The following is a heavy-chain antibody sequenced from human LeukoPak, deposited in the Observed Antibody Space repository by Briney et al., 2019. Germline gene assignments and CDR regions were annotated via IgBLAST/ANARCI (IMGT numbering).Heavy chain of an antibody. Sequence: PGGSLRLSCAASGFTFSSYSMNWVRQAPGKGLEWVSSISTSSNYIYYADSVKGRFTISRHNAKNSLYLQMNSLRAEDTAVYYCARNPSNYGGNQPIDYWGQGTLVTVSS. CDR1: GFTFSSYS. V-gene: IGHV3-21*01. CDR3: ARNPSNYGGNQPIDY. J-gene: IGHJ4*02. D-gene: IGHD4-23*01. CDR2: ISTSSNYI.